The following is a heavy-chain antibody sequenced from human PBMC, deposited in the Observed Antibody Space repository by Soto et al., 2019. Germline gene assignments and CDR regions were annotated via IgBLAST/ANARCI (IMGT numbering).Heavy chain of an antibody. V-gene: IGHV3-66*01. CDR3: PRVPPGYSSSPPYYYYYMDV. J-gene: IGHJ6*03. Sequence: EVQLVESGAGLLKSGGSLRLSCAASGFTVSSNYMSWVRQAPGKGLEWVSVIYSGGSTYYADCVKGRFTISRDNSKNTLFLQMNSQRAEDTAVYYCPRVPPGYSSSPPYYYYYMDVWGKGTTVTVSS. CDR1: GFTVSSNY. D-gene: IGHD6-6*01. CDR2: IYSGGST.